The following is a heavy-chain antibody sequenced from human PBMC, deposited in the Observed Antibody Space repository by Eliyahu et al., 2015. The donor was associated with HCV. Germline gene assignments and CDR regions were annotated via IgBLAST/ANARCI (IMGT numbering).Heavy chain of an antibody. Sequence: VQPGGSLRLSCAASGFTFSRYWMSWVRQAPGKGLEWVANIKQDGSEKFYVDSVKGRFTISRDNAKNSLYLQMNSLRAEDTSVYYCARGGYCSAGSCYETTVNWFDPWGQGSLVTVSS. CDR2: IKQDGSEK. J-gene: IGHJ5*02. D-gene: IGHD2-15*01. CDR1: GFTFSRYW. CDR3: ARGGYCSAGSCYETTVNWFDP. V-gene: IGHV3-7*01.